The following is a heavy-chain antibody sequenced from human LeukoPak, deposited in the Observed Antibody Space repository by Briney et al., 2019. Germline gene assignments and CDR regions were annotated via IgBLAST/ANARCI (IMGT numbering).Heavy chain of an antibody. J-gene: IGHJ4*02. CDR1: GYTFTSYG. V-gene: IGHV1-18*01. CDR2: ISAYNGNT. CDR3: ARDTPFDWSANFDY. Sequence: ASAKVSCKASGYTFTSYGISWVRQAPGQGLEWMGWISAYNGNTNYAQKLQGRVTMTTDTSTSTAYMELRSLRSDDTAVYYCARDTPFDWSANFDYWGQGTLVTVSS. D-gene: IGHD3-9*01.